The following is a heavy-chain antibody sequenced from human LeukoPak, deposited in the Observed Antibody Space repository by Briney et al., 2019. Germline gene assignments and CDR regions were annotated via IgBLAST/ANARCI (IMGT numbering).Heavy chain of an antibody. CDR3: ATYGDYGY. D-gene: IGHD4-17*01. Sequence: SETLSLTCTVSGGSVSSFIHYRGWIRQPPGKGLEWIGSIYYSGSGSTYYNPSLKSRVSISVDTSKNQFSLKVNSVTAADTAVYYCATYGDYGYWGQGTLVTVSS. CDR2: IYYSGSGST. CDR1: GGSVSSFIHY. J-gene: IGHJ4*02. V-gene: IGHV4-39*07.